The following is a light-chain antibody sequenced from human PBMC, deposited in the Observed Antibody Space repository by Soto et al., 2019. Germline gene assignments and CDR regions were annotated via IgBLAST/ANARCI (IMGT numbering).Light chain of an antibody. CDR2: DVS. Sequence: QSALTQPASVSASPGQSITISCTGTSSDIGGYNSVSWYQQHPGKAPQLMIYDVSYRPSGISSRFSGSKSGNTASLTISGLQAEDEADYYCSSYTTTSTRVFGGGTKLTVL. CDR1: SSDIGGYNS. CDR3: SSYTTTSTRV. J-gene: IGLJ2*01. V-gene: IGLV2-14*01.